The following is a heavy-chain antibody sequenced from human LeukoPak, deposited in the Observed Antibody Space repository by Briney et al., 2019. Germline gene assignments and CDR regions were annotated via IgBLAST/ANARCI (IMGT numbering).Heavy chain of an antibody. CDR3: ARDTTDAFDI. D-gene: IGHD1-26*01. J-gene: IGHJ3*02. V-gene: IGHV3-21*01. CDR2: ISSSSSYI. Sequence: AGGSLRLSCAASGFTFSSYSMNWVRQAPGKGLEWASSISSSSSYIYYADSVKGRFTISRDNAKNSLYLQMNSLRAEDTAVYYCARDTTDAFDIWGQGTMVTVSS. CDR1: GFTFSSYS.